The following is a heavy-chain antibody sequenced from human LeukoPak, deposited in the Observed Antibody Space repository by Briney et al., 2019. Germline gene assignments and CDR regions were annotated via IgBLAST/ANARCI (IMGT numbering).Heavy chain of an antibody. V-gene: IGHV3-43*01. CDR3: AKESNYAEGGFDY. CDR2: ISWDGGST. CDR1: GFTFDDYT. J-gene: IGHJ4*02. Sequence: GGSLRLSCAASGFTFDDYTMHWVRQAPGKGLEWVSLISWDGGSTYYADSVKGRFTISRDNSKNSLYLQMNSLRTEGTALYYCAKESNYAEGGFDYWGQGTLVTVSS. D-gene: IGHD4-11*01.